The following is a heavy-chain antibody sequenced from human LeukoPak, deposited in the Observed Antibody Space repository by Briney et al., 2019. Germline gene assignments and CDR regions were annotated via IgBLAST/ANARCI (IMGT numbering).Heavy chain of an antibody. Sequence: SEALSLTCTVSGGSISSYYWSWIRQPPGKGLEWIGYIYYSGSTNYNPSLKSRVTISVDTSKNQFSLKLSSVTAADTAVYYCARGSRRYSIALDYWGQGTLVTVLS. CDR3: ARGSRRYSIALDY. CDR2: IYYSGST. D-gene: IGHD6-13*01. V-gene: IGHV4-59*01. CDR1: GGSISSYY. J-gene: IGHJ4*02.